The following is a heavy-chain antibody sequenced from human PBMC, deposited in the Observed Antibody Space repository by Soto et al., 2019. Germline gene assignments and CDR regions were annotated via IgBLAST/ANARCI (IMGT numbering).Heavy chain of an antibody. CDR2: TFYRSQWHN. J-gene: IGHJ5*02. Sequence: SPTLSLTCTISGDSVSSNSPAWNWIRQSPSRGLEWLGRTFYRSQWHNDYAVPVKSRIIIKPDTSKNQCSCQLTSVTPEDTAVYYCAGQHQWLDAWGQGTLVTVYS. CDR3: AGQHQWLDA. CDR1: GDSVSSNSPA. D-gene: IGHD6-19*01. V-gene: IGHV6-1*01.